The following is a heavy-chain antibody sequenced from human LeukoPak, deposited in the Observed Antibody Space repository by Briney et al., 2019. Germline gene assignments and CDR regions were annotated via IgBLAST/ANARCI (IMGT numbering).Heavy chain of an antibody. CDR3: ARDRPFLTTVTTAEYFQH. CDR1: GFTFSSYA. CDR2: ISYDGSNK. D-gene: IGHD4-11*01. V-gene: IGHV3-30-3*01. J-gene: IGHJ1*01. Sequence: PGGSLRLSCAASGFTFSSYAMHWVRQAPGKGLEWVAVISYDGSNKYYADSVKGRFTISRDNSKNTLYLQMNSLRAEDTAVYYCARDRPFLTTVTTAEYFQHWGQGTLVTVSS.